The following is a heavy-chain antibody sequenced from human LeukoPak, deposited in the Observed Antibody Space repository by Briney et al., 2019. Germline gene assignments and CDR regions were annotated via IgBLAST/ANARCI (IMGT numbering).Heavy chain of an antibody. CDR1: GGTFSNYA. V-gene: IGHV1-69*05. CDR2: IIPIFGTA. Sequence: SVKVSCKASGGTFSNYAISWVRQAPGRGLEWMGRIIPIFGTANYAQKFQGRVTITTDESTSTAYMELSSLRSEDTAVYYCASNRRTVAGTLVNYFDYWGQGTLVTVSS. D-gene: IGHD6-19*01. CDR3: ASNRRTVAGTLVNYFDY. J-gene: IGHJ4*02.